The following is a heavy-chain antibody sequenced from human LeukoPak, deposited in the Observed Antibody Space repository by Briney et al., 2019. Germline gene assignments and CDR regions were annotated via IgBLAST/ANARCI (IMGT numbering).Heavy chain of an antibody. V-gene: IGHV4-39*01. Sequence: PSETLSLTCTVSGGSISSSSYYWGWIRQPHGKGLEWIGNIYYSGSTYYNPSLKSRVTISVDTSKNHFSLKLSSVTAADTAVYYCARQRGGGYWYFDLWGRGTLVTVSS. J-gene: IGHJ2*01. CDR2: IYYSGST. CDR3: ARQRGGGYWYFDL. CDR1: GGSISSSSYY.